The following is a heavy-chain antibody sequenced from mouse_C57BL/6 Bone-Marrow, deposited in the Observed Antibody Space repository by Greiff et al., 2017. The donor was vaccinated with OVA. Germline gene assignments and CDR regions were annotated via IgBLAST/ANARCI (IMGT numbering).Heavy chain of an antibody. CDR1: GFTFSSYG. D-gene: IGHD3-2*02. J-gene: IGHJ1*03. Sequence: VQLVESGGDLVKPGGSLKLSCAASGFTFSSYGMSWVRQTPDKRLEWVATISSGGSYTYYPDSVKGRFTISRDNAKNTLYLQMSSLKSEDTAMYYCARRRLPYWYVDVWGTGTTVTVSS. CDR3: ARRRLPYWYVDV. V-gene: IGHV5-6*01. CDR2: ISSGGSYT.